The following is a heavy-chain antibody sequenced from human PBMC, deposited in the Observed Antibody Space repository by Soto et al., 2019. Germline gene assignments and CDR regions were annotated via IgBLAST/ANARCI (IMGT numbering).Heavy chain of an antibody. CDR1: GSTFSKSA. Sequence: EVEMLEYGGGLVQPGGSLRVSCVVSGSTFSKSAMSWVRQAPGKGLEWVSAISGGGGTTYYADSVQGRFTISRDNSKTTVYLQMNTLRAEDTAVYYCAKHNFDYYEDSGYYSGPDYFDSWGQGTLVTVSS. CDR3: AKHNFDYYEDSGYYSGPDYFDS. D-gene: IGHD3-22*01. V-gene: IGHV3-23*01. CDR2: ISGGGGTT. J-gene: IGHJ4*02.